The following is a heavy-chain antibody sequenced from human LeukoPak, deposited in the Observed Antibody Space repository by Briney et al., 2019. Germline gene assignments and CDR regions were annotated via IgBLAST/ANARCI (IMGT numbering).Heavy chain of an antibody. CDR1: GFTFSDYY. J-gene: IGHJ3*02. D-gene: IGHD1-26*01. Sequence: PGGSLRLSCAASGFTFSDYYMSWIRQAPGKGLEWVSYISSSGSTIYYADSVKGRFTISRDNAKNSLYLQMNSLRAEDTAVYYCARDRDGGSYYVSVGHDAFDIWGQGTMVTVSS. CDR3: ARDRDGGSYYVSVGHDAFDI. V-gene: IGHV3-11*04. CDR2: ISSSGSTI.